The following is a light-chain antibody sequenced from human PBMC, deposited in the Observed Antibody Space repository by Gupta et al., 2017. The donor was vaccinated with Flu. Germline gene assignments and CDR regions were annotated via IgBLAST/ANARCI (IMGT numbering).Light chain of an antibody. CDR1: SGDIGSYNY. V-gene: IGLV2-23*01. J-gene: IGLJ1*01. CDR2: EDY. Sequence: QSALTQPASVSGSPGQSITISCTGTSGDIGSYNYVSWYQQHPGKVPKLMIYEDYKRPSGVSDRFSASKSGNTASLTISGLQTEDEADYYCYSAAGGGTYVFGTGTEVTVL. CDR3: YSAAGGGTYV.